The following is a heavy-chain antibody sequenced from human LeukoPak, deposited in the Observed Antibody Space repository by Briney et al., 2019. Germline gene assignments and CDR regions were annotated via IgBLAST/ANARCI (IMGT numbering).Heavy chain of an antibody. J-gene: IGHJ4*02. D-gene: IGHD1-1*01. CDR3: AKDTRGSSPGKGLDY. Sequence: GGSLRLSCAASGFTFGSYAMSWVRQAPGKGLEWVSDINGSGGSTYYTDSVKGRFTISRDNSKNTLYLQMNSLRAEDTAVYYCAKDTRGSSPGKGLDYWGQGTLVTVSS. CDR1: GFTFGSYA. CDR2: INGSGGST. V-gene: IGHV3-23*01.